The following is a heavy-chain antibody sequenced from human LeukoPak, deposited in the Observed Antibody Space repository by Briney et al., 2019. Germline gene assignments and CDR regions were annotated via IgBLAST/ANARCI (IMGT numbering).Heavy chain of an antibody. CDR3: AREATWGQWYFDH. V-gene: IGHV3-30*03. D-gene: IGHD6-19*01. CDR1: GFSFSNHG. CDR2: IASDGGAK. J-gene: IGHJ4*02. Sequence: PGTSLRLSCVASGFSFSNHGMHWVRHAPGKGLEWVSVIASDGGAKFYADSVKGRFTLSRDNPKNMFFLQMNLLTVEDTAIYYCAREATWGQWYFDHWGQGTPVTVSS.